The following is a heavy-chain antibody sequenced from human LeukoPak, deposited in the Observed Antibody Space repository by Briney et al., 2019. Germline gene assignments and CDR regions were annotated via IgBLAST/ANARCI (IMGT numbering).Heavy chain of an antibody. CDR1: GFNFNDAW. CDR2: VRTTAEGQTT. Sequence: SGGPLRLSCAVSGFNFNDAWMSWIPQAPRKGLEWVGRVRTTAEGQTTHYAAPVRGRFIISRDDSKNMVFLQMNRLETEDTAIYYCTAGLGKTDDDSWGQGTLVTVSS. J-gene: IGHJ4*02. D-gene: IGHD4-11*01. CDR3: TAGLGKTDDDS. V-gene: IGHV3-15*01.